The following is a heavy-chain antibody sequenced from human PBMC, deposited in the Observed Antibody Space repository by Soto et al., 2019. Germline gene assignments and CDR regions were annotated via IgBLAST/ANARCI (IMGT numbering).Heavy chain of an antibody. V-gene: IGHV4-59*01. Sequence: PSETLSLTCAVSGDSISGYYCSWIRQPPGKGLEWIGYIHYSGSTDYNPSLKSRVTISIDTSTNHCSLRLRSAAAADTAVYYCGRSTVSYYIDVWGKGTTVTVSS. CDR1: GDSISGYY. CDR3: GRSTVSYYIDV. J-gene: IGHJ6*03. CDR2: IHYSGST. D-gene: IGHD1-26*01.